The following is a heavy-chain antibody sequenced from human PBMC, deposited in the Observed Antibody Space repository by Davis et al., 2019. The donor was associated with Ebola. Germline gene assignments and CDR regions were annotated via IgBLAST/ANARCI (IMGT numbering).Heavy chain of an antibody. D-gene: IGHD3-3*01. V-gene: IGHV4-34*01. CDR3: ARGGADFWSGYYNAFDI. CDR1: GGSFSGYY. CDR2: INHSGST. J-gene: IGHJ3*02. Sequence: PSETLSLTCAVYGGSFSGYYWSWIRQPPGKGLEWIGEINHSGSTNYNPSLKSRVTISVDTSKNQFSLKLSSVTAADTAVYYCARGGADFWSGYYNAFDIWGQGTMVTVSS.